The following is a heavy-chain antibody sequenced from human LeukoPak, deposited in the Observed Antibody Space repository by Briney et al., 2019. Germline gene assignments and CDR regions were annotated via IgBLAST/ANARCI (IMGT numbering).Heavy chain of an antibody. CDR3: ARLTVYSSSWLAYYMDV. V-gene: IGHV3-7*01. J-gene: IGHJ6*03. Sequence: PGGSLRLSCAASGFTFSSYWMTWVRQAPGKGLEWVANIKGDGSDKHYVDSVKVRLTISRDNAKKSLFLEMNSPRAEDTAVYYCARLTVYSSSWLAYYMDVWGKGTTVTVSS. CDR2: IKGDGSDK. CDR1: GFTFSSYW. D-gene: IGHD6-13*01.